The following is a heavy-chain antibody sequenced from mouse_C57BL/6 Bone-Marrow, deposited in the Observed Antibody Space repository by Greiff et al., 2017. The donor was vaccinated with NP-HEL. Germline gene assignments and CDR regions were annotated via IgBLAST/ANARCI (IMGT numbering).Heavy chain of an antibody. V-gene: IGHV7-3*01. J-gene: IGHJ4*01. D-gene: IGHD1-1*01. CDR2: IRNKANGYTT. CDR3: ARGGDYGSHYAMDY. CDR1: GFTFTDYY. Sequence: EVQRVESGGGLVQPGGSLSLSCAASGFTFTDYYMSWVRQPPGKALEWLGFIRNKANGYTTEYSASVKGRFTISRDNSQSILYLQMNALRAEDSATYYCARGGDYGSHYAMDYWGQGTSVTVSS.